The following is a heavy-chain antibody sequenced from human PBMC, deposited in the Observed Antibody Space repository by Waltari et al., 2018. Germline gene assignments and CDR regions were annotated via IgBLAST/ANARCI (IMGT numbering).Heavy chain of an antibody. CDR3: ASLAGVMR. Sequence: EVQLVASGGGLVKPGGSLRLSCAASVFTFSRYSMNWVRQAPGKGLEWVSSISSSSSYIYYADSVKGRFNISRDNAKNSLYLQMNSLRAEDTAVYYCASLAGVMRWGQGTLVTVSS. V-gene: IGHV3-21*01. J-gene: IGHJ4*02. CDR1: VFTFSRYS. CDR2: ISSSSSYI. D-gene: IGHD3-16*01.